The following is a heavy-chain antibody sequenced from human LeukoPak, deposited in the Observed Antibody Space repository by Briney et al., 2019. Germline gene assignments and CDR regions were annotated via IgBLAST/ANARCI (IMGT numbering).Heavy chain of an antibody. Sequence: PSETLSLTCAVYGGSFSGYYWSWIRQPPGKGLEWIVEINHSGSTNYNPSLKSRVTISVDTSKNQFSLKVSSVTAADTAVYYCVRGDYYGSGSYLDYWGQGTLVTVSS. CDR3: VRGDYYGSGSYLDY. CDR1: GGSFSGYY. J-gene: IGHJ4*02. D-gene: IGHD3-10*01. CDR2: INHSGST. V-gene: IGHV4-34*01.